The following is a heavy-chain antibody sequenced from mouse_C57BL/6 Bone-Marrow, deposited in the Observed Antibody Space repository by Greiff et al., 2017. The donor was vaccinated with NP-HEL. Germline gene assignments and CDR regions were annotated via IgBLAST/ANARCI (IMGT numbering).Heavy chain of an antibody. V-gene: IGHV7-3*01. CDR3: ARYAGGTVDY. CDR2: IRNKANGYTT. Sequence: EVKLVESGGGLVQPGGSLSLSCAASGFTFTDYYMSWVRQPPGKALEWLGFIRNKANGYTTEYSASVKGRFTISRDNSQSILYLQMNALRAEDSATYYCARYAGGTVDYWGQGTTLTVSS. CDR1: GFTFTDYY. D-gene: IGHD4-1*01. J-gene: IGHJ2*01.